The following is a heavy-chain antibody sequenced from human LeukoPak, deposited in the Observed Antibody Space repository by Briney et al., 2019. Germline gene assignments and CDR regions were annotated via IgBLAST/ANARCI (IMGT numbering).Heavy chain of an antibody. V-gene: IGHV4-38-2*02. CDR3: ARAQYYYDSSGYPRVYYFDY. CDR2: IYHSGST. CDR1: GYSISSGYY. D-gene: IGHD3-22*01. J-gene: IGHJ4*02. Sequence: PSETLSLTCTVSGYSISSGYYWGWIRQPPGKGLEWIGSIYHSGSTYYNPSLKSRVTISVDTSKNQFSLRLSSVTAADTAVYYCARAQYYYDSSGYPRVYYFDYWGQGTLVTVSS.